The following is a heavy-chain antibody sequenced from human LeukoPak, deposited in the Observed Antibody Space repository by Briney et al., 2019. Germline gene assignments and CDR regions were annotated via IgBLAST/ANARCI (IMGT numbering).Heavy chain of an antibody. D-gene: IGHD1-1*01. J-gene: IGHJ4*02. CDR1: GFTFGSYS. Sequence: PGGSLRLSCAASGFTFGSYSMNWARQAPGKGREGVSSISSSSSYIYYADSVKGRFTISRDNAKNSLYLQMNSLRAEDTAVYYCARAETIQTYFDYWGQGTLVTVSS. CDR2: ISSSSSYI. V-gene: IGHV3-21*01. CDR3: ARAETIQTYFDY.